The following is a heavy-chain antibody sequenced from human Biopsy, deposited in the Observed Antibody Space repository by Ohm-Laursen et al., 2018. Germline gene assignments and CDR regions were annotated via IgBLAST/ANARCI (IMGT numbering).Heavy chain of an antibody. J-gene: IGHJ4*02. D-gene: IGHD1-26*01. V-gene: IGHV4-59*01. CDR3: ARVGAGAPSIDYFDY. CDR2: IYYSGST. CDR1: GGYIDIFF. Sequence: SETLSLTCTVSGGYIDIFFWSWIRQPPGKGLVWVGYIYYSGSTNYNPSLRSLVTISVDRSKNQFSLELSPVTAADKAVYYFARVGAGAPSIDYFDYWGQGALVTVSS.